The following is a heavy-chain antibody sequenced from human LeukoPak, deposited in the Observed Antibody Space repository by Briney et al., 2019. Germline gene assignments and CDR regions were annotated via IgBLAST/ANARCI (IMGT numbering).Heavy chain of an antibody. J-gene: IGHJ4*02. D-gene: IGHD2-21*02. V-gene: IGHV3-23*01. Sequence: GGSLRLSCAASGFTFSNCAMNWVRQAPGKGLEWVSGISGSGGSTYYADSVKGRFTISRDNSKNTLYLQMNSLRAEDTAVYYCAKGRGIVVVTGPDYWGQGTLVTVSS. CDR1: GFTFSNCA. CDR2: ISGSGGST. CDR3: AKGRGIVVVTGPDY.